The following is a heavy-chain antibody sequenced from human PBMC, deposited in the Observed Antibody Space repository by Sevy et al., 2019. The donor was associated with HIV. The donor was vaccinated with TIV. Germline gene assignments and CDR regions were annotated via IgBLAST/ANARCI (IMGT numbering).Heavy chain of an antibody. CDR3: AQQVVPAAIRDC. Sequence: GGSLRLSCAASGFTFSSYAMSWVRQAPGKGLEWVSAISGSGGSTYYVDSVKGRFSISRDNSKNTLYLQMNSLRAEDTAVYYCAQQVVPAAIRDCWGQGTLVTVSS. CDR1: GFTFSSYA. CDR2: ISGSGGST. V-gene: IGHV3-23*01. J-gene: IGHJ4*02. D-gene: IGHD2-2*02.